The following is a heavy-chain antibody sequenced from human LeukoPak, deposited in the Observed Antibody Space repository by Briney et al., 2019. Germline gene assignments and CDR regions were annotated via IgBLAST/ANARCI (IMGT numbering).Heavy chain of an antibody. CDR2: IRYDGSTK. CDR3: AKDNPIEEVPGLGPAQ. Sequence: GGSLRLSCAASGFTFSTSGIHWVRQAPGKGLEWVAFIRYDGSTKLYADSVKGLFTISRDNSKNTLWLQMNSVRTEDTAVYYCAKDNPIEEVPGLGPAQWGQGTLVTVPS. J-gene: IGHJ4*02. V-gene: IGHV3-30*02. CDR1: GFTFSTSG. D-gene: IGHD2-2*01.